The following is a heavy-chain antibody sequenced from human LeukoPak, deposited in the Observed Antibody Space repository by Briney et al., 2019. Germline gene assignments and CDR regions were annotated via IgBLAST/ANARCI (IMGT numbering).Heavy chain of an antibody. V-gene: IGHV3-23*01. D-gene: IGHD2-2*01. Sequence: PGGSLRLSCAASGFTFSSYAMSWVRQAPGKGLEWVSAISGSGGSTYYADSVKGRFTISRDNSKNTLYLQMNSLRAEDTAVYYCAKSVCSSTSCLYYFDYWGQGTLVTVSS. CDR2: ISGSGGST. CDR3: AKSVCSSTSCLYYFDY. J-gene: IGHJ4*02. CDR1: GFTFSSYA.